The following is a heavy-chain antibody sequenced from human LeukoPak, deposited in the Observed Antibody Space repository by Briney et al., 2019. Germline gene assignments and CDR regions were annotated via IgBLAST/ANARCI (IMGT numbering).Heavy chain of an antibody. CDR2: ISSSGSTI. J-gene: IGHJ4*02. D-gene: IGHD2-21*02. CDR1: GFTFSSYE. V-gene: IGHV3-48*03. Sequence: GGSLRLSCAASGFTFSSYEMNRVRQAPGKGLEWVSYISSSGSTIYYADSEKGRLTISRDNAKNSLYLQMNSLRAEDTAVYYCARVDSAIGYYFDYWGQGTLVTVSS. CDR3: ARVDSAIGYYFDY.